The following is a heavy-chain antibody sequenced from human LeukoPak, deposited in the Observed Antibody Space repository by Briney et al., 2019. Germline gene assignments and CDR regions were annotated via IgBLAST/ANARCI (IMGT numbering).Heavy chain of an antibody. CDR2: IWFDGSNK. CDR1: GFTIRSHG. J-gene: IGHJ4*02. D-gene: IGHD3-3*01. Sequence: GGSLRLSCAASGFTIRSHGMHWVRQAPGKGLDWLAVIWFDGSNKFYADSVKGRITISRDNSKNTLYLQMNSLRAEDTAVYYCAKDRYYDFWSGPAGYWGQGTLVTVSS. CDR3: AKDRYYDFWSGPAGY. V-gene: IGHV3-33*06.